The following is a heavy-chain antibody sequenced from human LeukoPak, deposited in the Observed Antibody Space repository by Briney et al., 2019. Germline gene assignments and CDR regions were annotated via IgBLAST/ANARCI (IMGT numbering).Heavy chain of an antibody. J-gene: IGHJ4*02. CDR1: GYTFTGYY. D-gene: IGHD3-22*01. Sequence: GASVKVSCKASGYTFTGYYMHWVRQAPGQGLEWMGWINPNSGGTNYARKFQGRVTMTRDTSISTAYMELSRLRSDDTAVYYCARDRSYYDSSGCHYWGQGTLVTVSS. V-gene: IGHV1-2*02. CDR3: ARDRSYYDSSGCHY. CDR2: INPNSGGT.